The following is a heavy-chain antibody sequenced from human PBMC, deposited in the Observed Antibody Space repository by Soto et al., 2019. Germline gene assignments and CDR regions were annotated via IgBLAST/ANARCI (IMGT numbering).Heavy chain of an antibody. CDR1: GFTFSSYA. CDR2: ISGSGGST. CDR3: AKWVVAATTRLSNYYYYGMDV. D-gene: IGHD2-15*01. Sequence: GGSLSLSCAASGFTFSSYAMSWVRQAPGKGLEWVSAISGSGGSTYYADSVKGRFTISRDNSKNTLYLQMNSLRAEDTAVYYCAKWVVAATTRLSNYYYYGMDVWGQGTTVTVSS. V-gene: IGHV3-23*01. J-gene: IGHJ6*02.